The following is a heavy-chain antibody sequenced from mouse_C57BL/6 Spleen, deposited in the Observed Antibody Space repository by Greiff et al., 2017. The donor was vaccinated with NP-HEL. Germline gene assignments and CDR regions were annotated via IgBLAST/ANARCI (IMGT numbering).Heavy chain of an antibody. CDR3: ALYYGSSHYAMDY. J-gene: IGHJ4*01. CDR2: INPSTGGT. CDR1: GYSFTGYY. Sequence: EVQLQQSGPELVKPGASVKISCKPSGYSFTGYYMNWVKQSPEKSLEWIGEINPSTGGTTYNQKFKAKATLTVDKSSSTAYMQLKSLTSEDSAVYYCALYYGSSHYAMDYWGQGTSVTVSS. D-gene: IGHD1-1*01. V-gene: IGHV1-42*01.